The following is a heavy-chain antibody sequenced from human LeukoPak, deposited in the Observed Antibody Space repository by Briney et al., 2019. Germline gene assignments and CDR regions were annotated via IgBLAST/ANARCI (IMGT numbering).Heavy chain of an antibody. Sequence: GGSLRLSCAASGFTFSSYSMNWVRQAPGKGLEWVSYISSSSSTIYYADSVKGRFTISRDNAKNSLYLQMNSLRAEDTAVYYCARMAGLRSHPGYYYYMDVWGKGTTVTVSS. J-gene: IGHJ6*03. CDR3: ARMAGLRSHPGYYYYMDV. D-gene: IGHD4-17*01. V-gene: IGHV3-48*01. CDR2: ISSSSSTI. CDR1: GFTFSSYS.